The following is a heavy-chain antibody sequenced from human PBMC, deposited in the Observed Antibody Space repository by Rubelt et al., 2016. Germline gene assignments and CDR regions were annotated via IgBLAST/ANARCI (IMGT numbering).Heavy chain of an antibody. CDR3: ARGIVGATRSSYYGMDV. J-gene: IGHJ6*02. D-gene: IGHD1-26*01. Sequence: QVQLQQWGAGLLKPSETLSLTCAVYGGSFSGYYCTWIRQPPGKGLEWIGEIHPSGSTNYNPSLKSRVTISADTSKNQFSRKLGSVTAAETAVYYCARGIVGATRSSYYGMDVWGQGTTVTVSS. V-gene: IGHV4-34*01. CDR1: GGSFSGYY. CDR2: IHPSGST.